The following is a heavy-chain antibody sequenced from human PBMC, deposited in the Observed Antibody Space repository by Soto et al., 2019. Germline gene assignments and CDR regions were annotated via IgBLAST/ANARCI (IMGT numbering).Heavy chain of an antibody. CDR2: IWYDGSNK. Sequence: QVQLVESGGGVVQPGRSLRLSCAASGFTFSSYGMHWVRQAPGKGLEWVAVIWYDGSNKYYADSVKGRFTISRDNSKNTLYLQINSLRAEDTAVYYCARDRVAAAGTGAMDYWGQGTLVTVSS. D-gene: IGHD6-13*01. J-gene: IGHJ4*02. CDR3: ARDRVAAAGTGAMDY. V-gene: IGHV3-33*01. CDR1: GFTFSSYG.